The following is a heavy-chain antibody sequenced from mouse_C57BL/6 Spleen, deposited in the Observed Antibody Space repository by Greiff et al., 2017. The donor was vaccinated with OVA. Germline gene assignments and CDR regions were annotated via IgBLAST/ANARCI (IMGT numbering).Heavy chain of an antibody. D-gene: IGHD2-3*01. CDR2: ISSGGSYT. CDR3: ARPLSWYFDV. CDR1: GFTFSSYG. Sequence: EVMLVESGGDLVKPGGSLKLSCAASGFTFSSYGMSWVRQTPDKRLEWVVTISSGGSYTYYPDSGKGRFTISRDNAKNTLYLQMSSLESEDTAMYYCARPLSWYFDVWGTGTTGTVSS. J-gene: IGHJ1*03. V-gene: IGHV5-6*01.